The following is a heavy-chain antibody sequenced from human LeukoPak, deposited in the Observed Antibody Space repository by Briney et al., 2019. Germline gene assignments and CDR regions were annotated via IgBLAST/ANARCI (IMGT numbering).Heavy chain of an antibody. V-gene: IGHV1-2*02. CDR1: GYTFTAYS. J-gene: IGHJ4*02. Sequence: GASVKVSCKASGYTFTAYSIHWVRQAPGQGLEWMGCINPNSGGAKYAQKFQGRVTMTRDTSISTAYMELSRLRSDDTAVYYCARVKPAANWGQGTLVTVSS. CDR2: INPNSGGA. D-gene: IGHD2-2*01. CDR3: ARVKPAAN.